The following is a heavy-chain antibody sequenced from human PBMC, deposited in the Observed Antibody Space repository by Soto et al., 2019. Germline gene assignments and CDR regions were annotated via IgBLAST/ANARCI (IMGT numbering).Heavy chain of an antibody. CDR2: ISSSSSTI. Sequence: GGSLRLSCAASGFTFSSYSMNWVRQAPGKGLEWVSYISSSSSTIYYADSVKGRFTISRDNAKNSLYLQMNSLRAEDTAVYYCARVSDDSYYYYYYMDVWGKGTTVTVSS. CDR3: ARVSDDSYYYYYYMDV. J-gene: IGHJ6*03. D-gene: IGHD3-3*01. V-gene: IGHV3-48*01. CDR1: GFTFSSYS.